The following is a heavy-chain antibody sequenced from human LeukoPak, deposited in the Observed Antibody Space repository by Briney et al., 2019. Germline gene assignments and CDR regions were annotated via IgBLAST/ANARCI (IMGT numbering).Heavy chain of an antibody. V-gene: IGHV3-23*01. CDR3: AKGAQRGVPAPPDY. CDR2: ISGSGGST. Sequence: PGGSLRLSCTASGFTFSNYAMSWVRQAPGKGLEWVSGISGSGGSTYYADSVKGRFTISRDNSRNTLYLQMNSLRAEDTAEYYCAKGAQRGVPAPPDYWGQGTLVAVSS. CDR1: GFTFSNYA. D-gene: IGHD2-21*02. J-gene: IGHJ4*02.